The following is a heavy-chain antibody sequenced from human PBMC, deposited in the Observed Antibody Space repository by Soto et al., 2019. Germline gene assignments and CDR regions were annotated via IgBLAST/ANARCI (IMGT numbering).Heavy chain of an antibody. V-gene: IGHV3-23*01. CDR2: ISGSDGKT. CDR3: ARWSFLDY. CDR1: GFSFTSYA. D-gene: IGHD1-26*01. J-gene: IGHJ4*02. Sequence: VGSLRLSCAASGFSFTSYALSWVRQAPGKGLEWVSTISGSDGKTYYADSVKGRFSISRDTSRTTLYLQMNSLRVEDTAVYYCARWSFLDYWGQGTRVTVSS.